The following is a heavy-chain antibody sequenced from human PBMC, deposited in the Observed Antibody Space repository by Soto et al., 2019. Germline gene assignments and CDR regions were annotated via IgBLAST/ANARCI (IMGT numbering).Heavy chain of an antibody. CDR2: IYPGDSDT. CDR1: GYSFTSYW. V-gene: IGHV5-51*01. J-gene: IGHJ3*02. D-gene: IGHD3-22*01. CDR3: ARWYHYDSSGLVIKVFDI. Sequence: PGESLKISCKGSGYSFTSYWIGWVRQMPGKGLEWMGIIYPGDSDTRYSPSFQGQVTISADKSISTAYLQWSSLKASDTAMYYCARWYHYDSSGLVIKVFDIWGQGTMVTVSS.